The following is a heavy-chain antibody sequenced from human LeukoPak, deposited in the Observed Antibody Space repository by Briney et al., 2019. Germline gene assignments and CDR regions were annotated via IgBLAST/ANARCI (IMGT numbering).Heavy chain of an antibody. CDR2: ISADGKTK. CDR3: ARDMQVPAAMKTFDY. Sequence: GGSLRLSCAASGFTFSSYGIHWVRQAPGKGLEWVAVISADGKTKYYADSVKGRFTISRDNSQNTLDLQMNSLRAEDTAVYYCARDMQVPAAMKTFDYWGQGTLVTVSS. CDR1: GFTFSSYG. J-gene: IGHJ4*02. V-gene: IGHV3-30*03. D-gene: IGHD2-2*01.